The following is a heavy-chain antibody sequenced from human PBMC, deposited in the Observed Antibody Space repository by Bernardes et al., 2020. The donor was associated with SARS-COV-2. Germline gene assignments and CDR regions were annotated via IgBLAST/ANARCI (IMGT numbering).Heavy chain of an antibody. CDR2: IYSGGSS. J-gene: IGHJ6*02. CDR1: GFTVSSNY. CDR3: TRDLGNCVSGSCYSSYALDV. D-gene: IGHD2-15*01. V-gene: IGHV3-53*04. Sequence: GGSLRLSCAASGFTVSSNYMSWVRQAPGKGLEWVSIIYSGGSSYYADSVRGRFTISRHSSKNTVYLQMNSLRVEDTAVYYCTRDLGNCVSGSCYSSYALDVWGQGTTVSVS.